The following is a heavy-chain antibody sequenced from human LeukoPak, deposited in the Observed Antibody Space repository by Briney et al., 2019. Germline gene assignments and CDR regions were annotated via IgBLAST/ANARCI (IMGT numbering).Heavy chain of an antibody. CDR3: AGSYYPYPIDY. V-gene: IGHV3-66*01. CDR2: IYSGGST. Sequence: GGSLRLSCAASGFTVSSNYMSWVRQAPGKGLEWVSVIYSGGSTYYADSVKGRFTISRDNSKNTLYLQMNSLRAEDTAVYYCAGSYYPYPIDYWGQGTLVTVSS. J-gene: IGHJ4*02. CDR1: GFTVSSNY. D-gene: IGHD3-10*01.